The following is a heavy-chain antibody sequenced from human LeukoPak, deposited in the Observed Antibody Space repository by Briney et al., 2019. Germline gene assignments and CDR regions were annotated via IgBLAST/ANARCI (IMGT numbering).Heavy chain of an antibody. CDR2: INPSGGST. V-gene: IGHV1-46*01. D-gene: IGHD3-16*01. CDR1: GYTFTSYY. J-gene: IGHJ4*02. CDR3: ARDPQMGGGFDY. Sequence: GASVKVSCKASGYTFTSYYMHWVRQAPGQGLEWMGIINPSGGSTSYAQKFQGRVTMTRDTSTSTVYMELSSLRAEDTAVYYCARDPQMGGGFDYWGQGTLVTVSS.